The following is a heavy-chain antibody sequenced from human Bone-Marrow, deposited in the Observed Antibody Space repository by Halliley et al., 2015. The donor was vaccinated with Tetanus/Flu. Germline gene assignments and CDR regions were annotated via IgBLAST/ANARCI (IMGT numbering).Heavy chain of an antibody. Sequence: MGVVYPGDSDTGYSPSFQGQVTLSADKSISPAYLQWSSLKASDAAVYCCGRASGGYYFDFWGQGTLVTVSS. D-gene: IGHD3-22*01. J-gene: IGHJ4*02. CDR2: VYPGDSDT. CDR3: GRASGGYYFDF. V-gene: IGHV5-51*01.